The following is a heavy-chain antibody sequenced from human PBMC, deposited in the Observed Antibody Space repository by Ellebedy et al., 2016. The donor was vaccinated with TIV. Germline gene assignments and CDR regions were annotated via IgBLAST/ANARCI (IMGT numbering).Heavy chain of an antibody. CDR1: GFTFSSYA. CDR2: IYSGGST. J-gene: IGHJ4*02. Sequence: PGGSLRLSCAVSGFTFSSYAMSWVRQAPGKGLEWVSTIYSGGSTNYADSVKGRFTISRHSSKNMLYLQMNALRLEDTAVYYCASPGYYGPFDHWGRGTLVTVSS. CDR3: ASPGYYGPFDH. D-gene: IGHD3-3*01. V-gene: IGHV3-23*05.